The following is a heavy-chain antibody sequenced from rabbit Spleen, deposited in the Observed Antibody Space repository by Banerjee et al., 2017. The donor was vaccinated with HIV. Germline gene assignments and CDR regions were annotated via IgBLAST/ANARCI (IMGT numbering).Heavy chain of an antibody. Sequence: QSLEESGGDLVKPGASLTLTCTASGFSFSSSYWICWVRQAPGKGLEWIACIYVGSGSTSYASWVNGRFSISRSSLNTVDLKMPSLTAADMDTYFCARDSGSGFSSYRMNLWGQGTLVTVS. J-gene: IGHJ6*01. CDR3: ARDSGSGFSSYRMNL. V-gene: IGHV1S40*01. CDR1: GFSFSSSYW. CDR2: IYVGSGST. D-gene: IGHD8-1*01.